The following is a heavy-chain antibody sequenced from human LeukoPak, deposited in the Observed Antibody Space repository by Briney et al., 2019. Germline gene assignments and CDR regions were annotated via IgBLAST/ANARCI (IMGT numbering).Heavy chain of an antibody. Sequence: GGSLRLSCAASGFTFSSYTMSWVRQAPGKGLEWVSAISGSGGSTYYADSVKSRFTISRDNSKNTLYLQMNSLRAEDTAVYYCAKGRAVAGLDYWGQGTLVTVSS. J-gene: IGHJ4*02. V-gene: IGHV3-23*01. D-gene: IGHD6-19*01. CDR1: GFTFSSYT. CDR2: ISGSGGST. CDR3: AKGRAVAGLDY.